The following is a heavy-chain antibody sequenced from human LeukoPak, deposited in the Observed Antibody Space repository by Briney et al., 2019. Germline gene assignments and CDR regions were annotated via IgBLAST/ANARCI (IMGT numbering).Heavy chain of an antibody. CDR3: ARDGYSSSWYVWFHP. J-gene: IGHJ5*02. CDR2: IYTSGST. V-gene: IGHV4-61*02. CDR1: GGSISSGSYY. D-gene: IGHD6-13*01. Sequence: SQTLSLTCTVSGGSISSGSYYWSWIRQPAGKELEWIGRIYTSGSTNYNPSLKSRVTISVDTSKNQFSLKLSSVTAADTAVYYCARDGYSSSWYVWFHPWGQGTLVTVSS.